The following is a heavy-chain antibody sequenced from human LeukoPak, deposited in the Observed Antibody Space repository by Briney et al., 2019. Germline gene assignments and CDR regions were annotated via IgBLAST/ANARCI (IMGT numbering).Heavy chain of an antibody. J-gene: IGHJ4*02. CDR1: GFTFSSYW. D-gene: IGHD6-6*01. Sequence: GGSLRLSCAASGFTFSSYWMSWVRQAPGKGLEWVANIKQDGSEKYYVDSVKGRFTISRDNAKNSLYLQMNSLRAEDTAVYYWAREGKQLVPIDYWGQGTLVTVPS. CDR3: AREGKQLVPIDY. CDR2: IKQDGSEK. V-gene: IGHV3-7*01.